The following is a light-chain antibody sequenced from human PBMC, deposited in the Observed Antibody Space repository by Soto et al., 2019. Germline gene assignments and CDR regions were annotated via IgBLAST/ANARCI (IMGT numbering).Light chain of an antibody. CDR2: SNN. Sequence: QSLLTQPPSASGTPGQRVTISCSGSSSNIGINTVNWYQQLPGTAPKLLIYSNNQRPSGVPDRFSGSKSGTSASLAISGLQSEDEADYYCAAWDDSLNGVVFGGGTQLTVL. CDR1: SSNIGINT. J-gene: IGLJ2*01. CDR3: AAWDDSLNGVV. V-gene: IGLV1-44*01.